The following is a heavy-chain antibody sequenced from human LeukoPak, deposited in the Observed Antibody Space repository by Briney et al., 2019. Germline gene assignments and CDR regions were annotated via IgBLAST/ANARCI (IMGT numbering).Heavy chain of an antibody. J-gene: IGHJ4*02. V-gene: IGHV3-7*01. CDR1: GFTFSSYW. Sequence: GGSLRLSCAASGFTFSSYWMTWVRQAPGKGLEWVANIKQDGSERNYVDSVEGRFTISRDNAKNSLYLQMNSLRVEDTAVYYCATEKYCTSSTCLYHFQYWGQGTLVTVSS. D-gene: IGHD2/OR15-2a*01. CDR2: IKQDGSER. CDR3: ATEKYCTSSTCLYHFQY.